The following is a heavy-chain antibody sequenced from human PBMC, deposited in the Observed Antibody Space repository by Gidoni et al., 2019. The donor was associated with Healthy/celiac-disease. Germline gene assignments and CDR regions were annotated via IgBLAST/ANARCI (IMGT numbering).Heavy chain of an antibody. CDR2: IYYSGST. V-gene: IGHV4-59*01. D-gene: IGHD4-17*01. Sequence: QVQLQESGPGLVKPSETLSLTCTVSGGSLSSYYWSWIRQPPGKGLEWIGYIYYSGSTNYNPSLKSRVTISVDTSKNQFSLKLSSVTAADTAVYYCASLTTVVTPEDAFDIWGQGTMVTVSS. J-gene: IGHJ3*02. CDR3: ASLTTVVTPEDAFDI. CDR1: GGSLSSYY.